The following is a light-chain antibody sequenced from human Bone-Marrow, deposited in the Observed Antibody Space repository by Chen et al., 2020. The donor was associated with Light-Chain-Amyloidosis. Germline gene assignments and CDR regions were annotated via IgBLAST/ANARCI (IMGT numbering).Light chain of an antibody. Sequence: SYELTQPPSVSVSPAQTARITCSGDDLPTKYAYWYQQKPGQAPVLVIHRDTERPSGISDRFSGSSAGTTATLTNSGVQAEDEADYHCQSADSSGTYEVIFGGGTKLTVL. J-gene: IGLJ2*01. CDR2: RDT. CDR1: DLPTKY. V-gene: IGLV3-25*03. CDR3: QSADSSGTYEVI.